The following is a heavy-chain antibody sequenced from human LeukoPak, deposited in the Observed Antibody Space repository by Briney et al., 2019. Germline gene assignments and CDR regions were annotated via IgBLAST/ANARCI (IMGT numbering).Heavy chain of an antibody. CDR3: ARPLGYSSGWAFDY. V-gene: IGHV3-48*04. J-gene: IGHJ4*02. CDR2: ISSSSSTI. CDR1: GFTFSGYS. Sequence: PGGSLRLSCAASGFTFSGYSMNWVRQAPGKGLEWVSYISSSSSTIYYADSVKGRFTISRDNAKNSLYLQMNSLRAEDTAVYYCARPLGYSSGWAFDYWGQGTLVTVSS. D-gene: IGHD6-19*01.